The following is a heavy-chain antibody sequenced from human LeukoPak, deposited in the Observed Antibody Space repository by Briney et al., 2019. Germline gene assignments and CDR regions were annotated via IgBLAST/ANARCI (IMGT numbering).Heavy chain of an antibody. CDR1: GFTFSSYG. CDR2: ISYDGSNK. Sequence: GRSLRLSCAASGFTFSSYGMHWVRQAPGKGLEWVAVISYDGSNKYYADSVKGRFTISRDNSKNTLYLQMNSLRAEDTAVYYCAKDRGCNWNDEADSYYYYYGMDVWGQGTTVTVSS. D-gene: IGHD1-1*01. V-gene: IGHV3-30*18. J-gene: IGHJ6*02. CDR3: AKDRGCNWNDEADSYYYYYGMDV.